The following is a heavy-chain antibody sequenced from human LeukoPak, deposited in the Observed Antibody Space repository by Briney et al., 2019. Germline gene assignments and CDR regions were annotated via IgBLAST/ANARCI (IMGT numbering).Heavy chain of an antibody. D-gene: IGHD3-16*01. Sequence: GGSLRLSCAASGFTFNTYTMNWARQAPGKGLEWVASINHNGNVNYYVDSVKGRFTISRDNAKNTLYLQMSNLRAEDTAVYFCARGGGLDVWGQGATVTVSS. CDR2: INHNGNVN. J-gene: IGHJ6*02. V-gene: IGHV3-7*03. CDR1: GFTFNTYT. CDR3: ARGGGLDV.